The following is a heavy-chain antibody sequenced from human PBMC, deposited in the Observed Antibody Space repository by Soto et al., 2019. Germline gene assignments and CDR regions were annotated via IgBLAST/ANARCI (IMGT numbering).Heavy chain of an antibody. CDR3: ARDKDRQQLGGNYYYILDV. CDR1: GGTFSTSA. CDR2: IMPVFATP. D-gene: IGHD3-3*02. J-gene: IGHJ6*02. V-gene: IGHV1-69*12. Sequence: QVQLVQSGAEVKKPGSSVKVSCKASGGTFSTSAISWVRQAPGQGLEWVGGIMPVFATPDYAQNFQGRVTNTADESTTTAYLELTSLRTDDTAVYYCARDKDRQQLGGNYYYILDVWGQGTAITVSS.